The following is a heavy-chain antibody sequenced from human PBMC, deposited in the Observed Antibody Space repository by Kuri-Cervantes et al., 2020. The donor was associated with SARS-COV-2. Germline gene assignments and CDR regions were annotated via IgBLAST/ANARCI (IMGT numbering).Heavy chain of an antibody. Sequence: GSLRLSCTVSGGSISSYYWSWIRQPPGKGLEWIGYIYYSGSTYYNPSLKSRVTISVDTSKNQFSLKLSSVTAADTAVYYCARGPVIVGDTRRRVLDYWGQGTLVTVSS. J-gene: IGHJ4*02. CDR1: GGSISSYY. CDR3: ARGPVIVGDTRRRVLDY. CDR2: IYYSGST. V-gene: IGHV4-59*12. D-gene: IGHD1-26*01.